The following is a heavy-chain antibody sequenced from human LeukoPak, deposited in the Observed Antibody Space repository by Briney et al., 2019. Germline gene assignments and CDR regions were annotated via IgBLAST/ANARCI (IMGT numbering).Heavy chain of an antibody. J-gene: IGHJ4*02. CDR3: ARDSSGWYMEYYFDY. D-gene: IGHD6-19*01. CDR2: IKQDGSEK. V-gene: IGHV3-7*01. CDR1: GFTFSSYE. Sequence: PGGSLRLSCAASGFTFSSYEMNWVRQAPGKGLEWVANIKQDGSEKYYVDSVKGRFTISRDNAKNSLYLQMNSLRAEDTAVYYCARDSSGWYMEYYFDYWGQGTLVTVSS.